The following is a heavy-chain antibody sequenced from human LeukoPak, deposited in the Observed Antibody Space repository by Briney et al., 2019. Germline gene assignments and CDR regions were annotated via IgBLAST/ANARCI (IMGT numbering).Heavy chain of an antibody. CDR1: GGTFSSYA. CDR2: IIPIFGTA. D-gene: IGHD1-1*01. CDR3: AATGSETDAFDI. J-gene: IGHJ3*02. V-gene: IGHV1-69*05. Sequence: ASVKVSCKASGGTFSSYAISWVRQAPGQGLEWMGGIIPIFGTANYAQKFQGRVTITTDESTSTAYMELSSLRSEDTAVYYCAATGSETDAFDIWGQGTMVTVSS.